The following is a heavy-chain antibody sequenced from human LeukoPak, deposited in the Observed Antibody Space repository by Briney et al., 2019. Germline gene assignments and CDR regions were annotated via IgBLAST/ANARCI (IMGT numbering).Heavy chain of an antibody. CDR2: ISGSGGST. J-gene: IGHJ3*02. CDR1: GFKFSDHY. V-gene: IGHV3-23*01. CDR3: AKDGSGRAFDI. D-gene: IGHD3-10*01. Sequence: GGSLRLSCAASGFKFSDHYIDWVRQAPGKGLEWVSAISGSGGSTYYADSVKGRFTISRDNSKNTLYLQMNSLRAEDTAVYYCAKDGSGRAFDIWGQGTMVTVSS.